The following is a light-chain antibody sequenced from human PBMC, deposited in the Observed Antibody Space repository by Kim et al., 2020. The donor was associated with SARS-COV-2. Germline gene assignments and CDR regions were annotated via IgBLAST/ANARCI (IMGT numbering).Light chain of an antibody. CDR3: KQRSNWPPLT. Sequence: VLTQSPATLSLSPGERATLSCRASQSVSSYLAWYQQKPGQAPRLLIFDASSRATGTPARFSGGGSGTDFTLTISSLEPEDFAVYYCKQRSNWPPLTFGGGNKVDIK. CDR2: DAS. J-gene: IGKJ4*01. V-gene: IGKV3-11*01. CDR1: QSVSSY.